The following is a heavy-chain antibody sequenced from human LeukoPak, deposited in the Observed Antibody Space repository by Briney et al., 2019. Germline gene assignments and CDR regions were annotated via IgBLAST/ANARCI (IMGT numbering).Heavy chain of an antibody. CDR3: ARPIAGRHNWFDP. CDR2: IYHSGST. V-gene: IGHV4-4*02. J-gene: IGHJ5*02. Sequence: SGTLSLTCAVSGGSISSSNWWSWVRQPPGKGLEWIGEIYHSGSTNYNPSLKSRVTISVDKSKNQFSLKLNSVTAADTAVYYCARPIAGRHNWFDPWGQGTLVTVSS. D-gene: IGHD6-13*01. CDR1: GGSISSSNW.